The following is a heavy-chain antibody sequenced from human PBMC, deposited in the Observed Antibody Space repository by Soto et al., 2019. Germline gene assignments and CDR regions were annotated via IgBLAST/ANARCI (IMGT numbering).Heavy chain of an antibody. CDR3: ARGRPPRW. J-gene: IGHJ4*02. CDR2: IIPIFGTA. V-gene: IGHV1-69*13. D-gene: IGHD6-13*01. CDR1: GYTFTSYY. Sequence: SVKVSCTASGYTFTSYYMHWVRQAPGQGLEWMGGIIPIFGTANYAQKFQGRVTITADESTSTAYMELSSLRSEDTAVYYCARGRPPRWWGQGTLVTVSS.